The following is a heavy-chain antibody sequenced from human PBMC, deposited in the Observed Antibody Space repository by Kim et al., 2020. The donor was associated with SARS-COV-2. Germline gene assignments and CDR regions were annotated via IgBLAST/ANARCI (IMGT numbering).Heavy chain of an antibody. CDR1: GLTFSNYA. J-gene: IGHJ4*02. CDR3: AKGAPIYFDY. Sequence: GGSLRLSCVASGLTFSNYAMSWVRQAPGKGLEWVSGISGSGRSTYYADSVKGRFTISRDNSKNTLYLQVSSLRAQDTAGYYCAKGAPIYFDYWGQGTLVT. CDR2: ISGSGRST. V-gene: IGHV3-23*01. D-gene: IGHD3-3*01.